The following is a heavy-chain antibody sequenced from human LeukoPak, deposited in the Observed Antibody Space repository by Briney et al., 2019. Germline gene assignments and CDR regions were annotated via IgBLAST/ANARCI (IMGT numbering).Heavy chain of an antibody. D-gene: IGHD3-22*01. V-gene: IGHV3-66*01. CDR3: ARGITMREIPFDY. J-gene: IGHJ4*02. CDR1: GFTVSSNY. Sequence: GGSLRLSCAASGFTVSSNYMSWVRQAPGKGLEWVSVIYSGGSTYYADSVKGRFTISRDNSKNTLYLQMNSLRAEDTAVYYCARGITMREIPFDYWGQGTLVPVSS. CDR2: IYSGGST.